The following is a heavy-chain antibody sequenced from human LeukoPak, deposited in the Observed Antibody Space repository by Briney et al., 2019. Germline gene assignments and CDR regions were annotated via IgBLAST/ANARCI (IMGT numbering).Heavy chain of an antibody. J-gene: IGHJ4*02. CDR3: ARRYCSGGSCYFDY. D-gene: IGHD2-15*01. V-gene: IGHV5-51*01. Sequence: GESLKISCKGSGYSFTTYWIGWVRQMPGKGLEWMGIIYPGDSDTRYSPSFQGHVTISADKSLNTAYLQWSSLKASDTAMYYCARRYCSGGSCYFDYWGQGTLVTVSS. CDR1: GYSFTTYW. CDR2: IYPGDSDT.